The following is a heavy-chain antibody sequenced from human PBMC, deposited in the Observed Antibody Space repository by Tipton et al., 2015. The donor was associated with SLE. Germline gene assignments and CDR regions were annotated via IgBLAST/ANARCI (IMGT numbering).Heavy chain of an antibody. J-gene: IGHJ4*02. CDR3: ARDRGSSWFYFDY. CDR1: GFTVSSNY. Sequence: SLRLSCAASGFTVSSNYMSWVRQAPGKGLEWVSVTYSGGSTYYADSVKGRFTISRHNSKNTLYLQMNSLRAEDTAVYYCARDRGSSWFYFDYWGQGTLVTVSS. CDR2: TYSGGST. D-gene: IGHD6-13*01. V-gene: IGHV3-53*04.